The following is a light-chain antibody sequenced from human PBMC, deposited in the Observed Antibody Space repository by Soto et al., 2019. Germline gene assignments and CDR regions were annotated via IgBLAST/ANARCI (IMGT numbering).Light chain of an antibody. CDR1: QSVLYNSNNKNY. CDR3: QQYYSIPLT. Sequence: DIAMTQSPDSLTVSLGERATINCKSSQSVLYNSNNKNYLAWYQQKPGQPPKLLIYWASTRESGVPDRFSGSGSGTDFTLTISSLQAEDVAVYYCQQYYSIPLTFGGGTKVEIK. CDR2: WAS. V-gene: IGKV4-1*01. J-gene: IGKJ4*01.